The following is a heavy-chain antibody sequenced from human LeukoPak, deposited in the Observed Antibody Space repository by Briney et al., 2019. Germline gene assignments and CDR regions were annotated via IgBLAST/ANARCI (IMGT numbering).Heavy chain of an antibody. CDR3: GRGGYCSGGTCYRFNAFDI. CDR2: IKQDGSEK. CDR1: GLTFSRYW. Sequence: GGSLRLSCAASGLTFSRYWMNWVRQAPGKGLEWVANIKQDGSEKHYVDSVKGRFTISRDNAKNSVYLQMNSLRAEDTAVYYCGRGGYCSGGTCYRFNAFDIWGQGTTVTVSS. D-gene: IGHD2-15*01. V-gene: IGHV3-7*01. J-gene: IGHJ3*02.